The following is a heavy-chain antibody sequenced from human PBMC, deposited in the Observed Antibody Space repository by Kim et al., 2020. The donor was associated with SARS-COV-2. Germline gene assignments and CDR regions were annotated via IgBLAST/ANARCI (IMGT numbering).Heavy chain of an antibody. Sequence: GGSLRLSCAASGFTFSSYGMHWVRQAPGKGLEWVAVISYDGSNKYYADSVKGRFTISRDNSKNTLYLQMNSLRAEDTAMYYCARDQSAGYSSSWNDYWGQGTLVTVSS. CDR3: ARDQSAGYSSSWNDY. D-gene: IGHD6-13*01. CDR2: ISYDGSNK. V-gene: IGHV3-33*05. CDR1: GFTFSSYG. J-gene: IGHJ4*02.